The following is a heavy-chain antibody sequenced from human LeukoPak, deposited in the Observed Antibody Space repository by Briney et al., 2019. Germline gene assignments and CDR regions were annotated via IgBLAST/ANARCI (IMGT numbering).Heavy chain of an antibody. CDR3: VRDSYTYYQSNAFDI. CDR2: IIPIFGTA. Sequence: GASVKVSCKASGGTFSSYAISWVRQAPGQGLEWMGRIIPIFGTANYAQKFQGRVTITTDESTSTAYMELSSLRSEDTAVYYCVRDSYTYYQSNAFDIWGQGTMVTVSS. J-gene: IGHJ3*02. CDR1: GGTFSSYA. V-gene: IGHV1-69*05. D-gene: IGHD3-10*01.